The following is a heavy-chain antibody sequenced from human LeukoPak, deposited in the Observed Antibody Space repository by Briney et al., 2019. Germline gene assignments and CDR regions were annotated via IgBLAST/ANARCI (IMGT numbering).Heavy chain of an antibody. Sequence: GRSLRLSCAASGFTFSSYAMSWVRQAPGKGLEWVSAISGSGGSTYYADSVKGRFTISRDNSKNTLYLQMNSLRAEDTAVYYCASDSTGEFDYWGQGTLVTVSS. D-gene: IGHD2-15*01. V-gene: IGHV3-23*01. CDR1: GFTFSSYA. CDR3: ASDSTGEFDY. J-gene: IGHJ4*02. CDR2: ISGSGGST.